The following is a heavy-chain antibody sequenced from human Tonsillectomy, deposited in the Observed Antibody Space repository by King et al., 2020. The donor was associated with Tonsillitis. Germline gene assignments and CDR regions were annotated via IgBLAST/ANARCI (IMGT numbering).Heavy chain of an antibody. D-gene: IGHD3-16*02. CDR2: ISLKSGRF. Sequence: EVQLVESGGGLAQPGRSLRLSCAASGFTFHDYAMHWVRQAPGQGLEWVSSISLKSGRFGYADSVKGRFIISRDNARNSLYLQMNSLRPEDTAMYYCAKTDGGVIESDAFDIWGRGTMVTVSS. J-gene: IGHJ3*02. V-gene: IGHV3-9*01. CDR3: AKTDGGVIESDAFDI. CDR1: GFTFHDYA.